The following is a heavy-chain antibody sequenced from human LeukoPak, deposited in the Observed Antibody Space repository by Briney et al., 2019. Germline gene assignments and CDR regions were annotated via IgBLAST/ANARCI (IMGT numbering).Heavy chain of an antibody. D-gene: IGHD3-10*01. CDR3: ARDQGGYYGSGSYSPLDY. J-gene: IGHJ4*02. CDR1: GGSISSGGYY. Sequence: SETLSLTCTVSGGSISSGGYYWSWIRQHPGKGLEWIGYIYYSGSTYYNPSLKSRVTISVDTSKNQFSLKLSSVTAADTAVYYCARDQGGYYGSGSYSPLDYWAREPWSPSPQ. V-gene: IGHV4-31*03. CDR2: IYYSGST.